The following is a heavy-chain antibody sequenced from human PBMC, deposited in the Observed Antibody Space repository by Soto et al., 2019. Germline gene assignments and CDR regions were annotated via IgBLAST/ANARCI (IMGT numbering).Heavy chain of an antibody. Sequence: PSETLSLTCPASGGSINNYYWSWIRKPPGKGLEWIGYIFSTGNGNYNPSLKSRATMSVDTSRNQFSLKLSSVTAADTAVYYCARDYYESSGYSPRDYWGRGTLVTVSS. J-gene: IGHJ4*02. D-gene: IGHD3-22*01. CDR2: IFSTGNG. V-gene: IGHV4-59*01. CDR3: ARDYYESSGYSPRDY. CDR1: GGSINNYY.